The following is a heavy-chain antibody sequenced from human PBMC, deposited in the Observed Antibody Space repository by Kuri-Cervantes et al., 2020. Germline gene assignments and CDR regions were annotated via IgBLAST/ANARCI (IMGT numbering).Heavy chain of an antibody. Sequence: SVKVSCKASGGTFSTYTIFWVRQAPGQGLEWMGGIVPIFGTTNYAQKFQGRVTIITDESTSTAYMELSSLRSEDTAVYYCARGKVVISPFDYWGQGTLVTVSS. CDR3: ARGKVVISPFDY. CDR1: GGTFSTYT. V-gene: IGHV1-69*05. D-gene: IGHD3-22*01. CDR2: IVPIFGTT. J-gene: IGHJ4*02.